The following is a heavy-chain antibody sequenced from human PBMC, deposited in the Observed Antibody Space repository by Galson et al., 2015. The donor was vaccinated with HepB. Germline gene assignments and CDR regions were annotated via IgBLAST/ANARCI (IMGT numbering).Heavy chain of an antibody. CDR3: AKDLCQVRSWYQIRYLCYGMDV. V-gene: IGHV3-30*18. CDR2: ISYDGKNE. D-gene: IGHD3-16*02. Sequence: SLRLSCAASGFYFNTYGMLWVRQALGKGLEWVALISYDGKNEYYADSVKGRFAVSRDNSKNTVYLQINSLRVEDTAVYYCAKDLCQVRSWYQIRYLCYGMDVWGQCTTGTVSS. J-gene: IGHJ6*02. CDR1: GFYFNTYG.